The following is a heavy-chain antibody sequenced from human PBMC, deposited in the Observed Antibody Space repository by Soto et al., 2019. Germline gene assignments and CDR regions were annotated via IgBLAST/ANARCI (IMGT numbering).Heavy chain of an antibody. CDR1: GGSFTSSNYY. J-gene: IGHJ4*02. V-gene: IGHV4-39*01. CDR3: ARHLPVLFAFDY. Sequence: QLQLSESGPGLVEPSETLSLSCTVSGGSFTSSNYYWAWIRQSPGKGLEWIGSIYYSGNTYYNPSLKSRVTISVNTSRTLFSLNLTSLTAADTALYFCARHLPVLFAFDYWGQGALVTVSS. CDR2: IYYSGNT.